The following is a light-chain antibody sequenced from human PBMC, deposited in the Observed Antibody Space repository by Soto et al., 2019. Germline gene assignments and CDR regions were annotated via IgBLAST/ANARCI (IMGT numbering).Light chain of an antibody. J-gene: IGLJ1*01. V-gene: IGLV2-14*03. Sequence: QSALTQPASVSGSPGQSITLSCTGTIRDVGGYNYVAWYQQYPGKAPKLMIYDVSNRPSGVSDRFSGSKSDNTASLTISGLQAEDEADYYCSSYTGITTSYVFGTGTKVTVL. CDR3: SSYTGITTSYV. CDR2: DVS. CDR1: IRDVGGYNY.